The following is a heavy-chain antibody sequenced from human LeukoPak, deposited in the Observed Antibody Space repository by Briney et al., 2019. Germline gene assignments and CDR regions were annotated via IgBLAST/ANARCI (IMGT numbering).Heavy chain of an antibody. D-gene: IGHD6-13*01. CDR2: INPSDGST. J-gene: IGHJ4*02. Sequence: GAPVKVSCKASGYTFTSYYMHWVRQAPGQGLEWMGIINPSDGSTTDTEKLQGRVTMTRDTSTSTLYMEVSSLRSEDTAVYYCAREMGATAGAHFDYWGQGTLVTVSS. CDR3: AREMGATAGAHFDY. V-gene: IGHV1-46*04. CDR1: GYTFTSYY.